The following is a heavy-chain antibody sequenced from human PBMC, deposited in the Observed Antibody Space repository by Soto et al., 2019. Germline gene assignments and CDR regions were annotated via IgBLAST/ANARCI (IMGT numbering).Heavy chain of an antibody. D-gene: IGHD2-15*01. Sequence: QVQLVQSGAEVKKPGASVKVSCKASGYTFTSYAMHWVRQAPGQRLEWMGWINAGNGNTKYSQKFQGRVTITRDTAASKAYMELSSLRSEDTAVYYCASGPGGPDGPGDYWGQGTLVTVSS. CDR1: GYTFTSYA. CDR3: ASGPGGPDGPGDY. CDR2: INAGNGNT. V-gene: IGHV1-3*01. J-gene: IGHJ4*02.